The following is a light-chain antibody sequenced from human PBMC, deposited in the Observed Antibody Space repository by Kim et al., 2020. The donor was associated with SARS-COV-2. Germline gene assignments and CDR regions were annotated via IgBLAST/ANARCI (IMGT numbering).Light chain of an antibody. J-gene: IGLJ1*01. V-gene: IGLV3-19*01. CDR1: SLRSYY. CDR3: NSRDSSGNHFYV. Sequence: LGKTVRITCQGDSLRSYYASWYQQKPGQAPVLVIYGKNNRPSGIPDRFSGSSSGNTASLTITGAQAEDEADYYCNSRDSSGNHFYVFGTGTKVTVL. CDR2: GKN.